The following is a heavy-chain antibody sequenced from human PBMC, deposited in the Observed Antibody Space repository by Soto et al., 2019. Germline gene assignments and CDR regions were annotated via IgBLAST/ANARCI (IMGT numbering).Heavy chain of an antibody. CDR3: AKDGKIAAAGTWVKYFDY. J-gene: IGHJ4*02. Sequence: GGSLRLSCAASGFTFSGYAMSWVRQAPGKGLEWVSAISGSGDKTYYADSVKGRFTISRDNSKNTLYLQMNSLRAEDTAVYYCAKDGKIAAAGTWVKYFDYWGQGTLVTVSS. CDR1: GFTFSGYA. V-gene: IGHV3-23*01. D-gene: IGHD6-13*01. CDR2: ISGSGDKT.